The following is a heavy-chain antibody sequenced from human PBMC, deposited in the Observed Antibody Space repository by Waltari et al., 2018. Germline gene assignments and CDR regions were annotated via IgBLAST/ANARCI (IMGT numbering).Heavy chain of an antibody. J-gene: IGHJ3*01. CDR2: KQRDGNWK. V-gene: IGHV3-7*01. CDR3: ARAYSGSYET. D-gene: IGHD1-26*01. CDR1: GFTFSSYW. Sequence: EVQLVESGGDLVQPGGSLRLSCAASGFTFSSYWMTWVRQAPGKGLELVANKQRDGNWKYYADSVKGRFTISRDNAKNSLYLQMNSLRAEDTAVYYCARAYSGSYETWGQGTLVTVSS.